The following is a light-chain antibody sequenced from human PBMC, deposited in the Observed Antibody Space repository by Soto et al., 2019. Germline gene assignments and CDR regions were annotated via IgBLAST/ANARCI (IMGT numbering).Light chain of an antibody. V-gene: IGKV3-11*01. J-gene: IGKJ5*01. CDR3: HQHQYWPPIT. CDR2: DAS. CDR1: LSGSVY. Sequence: VVLTQSPATLSLSPGERATLSCRTSLSGSVYLDWYQQKPVQAPRLLISDASNRATGIPARFSSSGSVTDFTRTISSLEPEEFAVYYCHQHQYWPPITFGQGPLLEIK.